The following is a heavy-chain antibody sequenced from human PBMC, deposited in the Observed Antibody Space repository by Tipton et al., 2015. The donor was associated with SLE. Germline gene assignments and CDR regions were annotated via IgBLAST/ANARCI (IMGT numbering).Heavy chain of an antibody. J-gene: IGHJ4*02. CDR2: ISSSGSTI. CDR3: AKYSSGGGY. CDR1: GFTFSSYC. D-gene: IGHD6-19*01. Sequence: SLRLSCAASGFTFSSYCVNWVRQAPGKGLEWVSYISSSGSTIYYADSVKGRFTISRDNAKNSLYLQMNSLRAEDTAVYYCAKYSSGGGYWGQGTLVTVSS. V-gene: IGHV3-48*04.